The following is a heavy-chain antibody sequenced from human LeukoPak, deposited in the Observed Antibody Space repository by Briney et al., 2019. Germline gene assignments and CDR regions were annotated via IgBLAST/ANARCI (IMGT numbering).Heavy chain of an antibody. V-gene: IGHV3-7*01. CDR1: EFSFSLST. Sequence: GGSLRLSCSAFEFSFSLSTMSWVRQAAGKGLEWVAKMKEDGSDENYVDSVKGRFTISRDNSKNSLYLQMNSPRPEDTAVYFCVVGGAGGGYFPNWGQGSLVIVSA. D-gene: IGHD3-16*01. J-gene: IGHJ1*01. CDR3: VVGGAGGGYFPN. CDR2: MKEDGSDE.